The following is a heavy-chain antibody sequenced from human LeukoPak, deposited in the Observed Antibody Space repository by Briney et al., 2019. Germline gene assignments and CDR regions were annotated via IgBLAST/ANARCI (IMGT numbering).Heavy chain of an antibody. CDR1: GFTLSSYE. V-gene: IGHV3-48*03. CDR2: ISSSSSYT. CDR3: ARDSIGTDAFDI. J-gene: IGHJ3*02. D-gene: IGHD1-14*01. Sequence: GGSLRLSCAASGFTLSSYEVNWVRQAPGKGLEWVSYISSSSSYTNYADSVKGRFTISRDNAKNSLYLQMNSLRAEDTAVYYCARDSIGTDAFDIWGQGTMVTVSS.